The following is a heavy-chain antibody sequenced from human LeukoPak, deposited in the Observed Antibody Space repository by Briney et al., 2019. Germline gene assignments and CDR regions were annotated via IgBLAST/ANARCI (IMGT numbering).Heavy chain of an antibody. CDR3: AKSLWFGDGDFDY. CDR2: ISYDGSNK. CDR1: GFTFSSNG. Sequence: PGRSLRLSCAASGFTFSSNGMHWVRQAPGKGLEWVAVISYDGSNKYYEDSVKGRFTISRDNSKNTLYLQMNSLRAEDTAVYYCAKSLWFGDGDFDYWGQGTLVTVSS. J-gene: IGHJ4*02. V-gene: IGHV3-30*18. D-gene: IGHD3-10*01.